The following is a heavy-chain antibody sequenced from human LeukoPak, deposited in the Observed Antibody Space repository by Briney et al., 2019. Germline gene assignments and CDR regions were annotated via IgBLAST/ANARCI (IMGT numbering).Heavy chain of an antibody. D-gene: IGHD3-22*01. J-gene: IGHJ4*02. Sequence: ASVKVSCKASGYTFTNYDINWVRQATGQGLEWMGWMNPNSGKTGYAQKFQGRVTLTRNTSISTAYMELSSLRSEDTAVYYCARGVDSSSWYRFHYWGQRTLVTVSS. CDR1: GYTFTNYD. V-gene: IGHV1-8*03. CDR3: ARGVDSSSWYRFHY. CDR2: MNPNSGKT.